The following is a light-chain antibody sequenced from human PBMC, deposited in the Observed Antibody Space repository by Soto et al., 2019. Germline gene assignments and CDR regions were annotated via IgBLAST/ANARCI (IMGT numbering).Light chain of an antibody. Sequence: QSALTQPASVSGSPGQSITISCTGTSSDVGGYNYVSWYQQHPGKAPKLMIYEVSNRTSGVSNRCSGSKSGNTASLTISWLPAEDEADYYCSSYTSSRTLVFGGGTKLTVL. CDR2: EVS. V-gene: IGLV2-14*01. CDR3: SSYTSSRTLV. CDR1: SSDVGGYNY. J-gene: IGLJ2*01.